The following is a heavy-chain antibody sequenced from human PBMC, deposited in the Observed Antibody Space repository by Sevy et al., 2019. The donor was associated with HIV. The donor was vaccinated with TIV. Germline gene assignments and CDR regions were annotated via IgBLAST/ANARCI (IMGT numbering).Heavy chain of an antibody. CDR3: ARVGGSGSYYLDY. CDR2: TYYRSKYYN. J-gene: IGHJ4*02. CDR1: RDSVSSNSVA. Sequence: SQTLSLTCAISRDSVSSNSVAWNWIRQSPSRGLEWLGRTYYRSKYYNDYAVSVKSRITINPDTSKNQFSLQLNSVTPEDTAVYYCARVGGSGSYYLDYWGQGILVTVSS. V-gene: IGHV6-1*01. D-gene: IGHD3-10*01.